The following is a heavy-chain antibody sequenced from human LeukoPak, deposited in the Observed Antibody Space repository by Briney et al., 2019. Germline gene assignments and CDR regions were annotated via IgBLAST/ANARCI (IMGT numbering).Heavy chain of an antibody. D-gene: IGHD3-10*01. J-gene: IGHJ5*02. CDR2: INPNSGGT. CDR3: AREPVLLWFGELLSIAELGFDP. CDR1: GYTFTGYY. V-gene: IGHV1-2*02. Sequence: ASVKVSCKASGYTFTGYYMHWVRQAPGQGLEWMGWINPNSGGTNYAQKFQGRVTTTRDTSISTAYMELSRLRSDDTAVYYCAREPVLLWFGELLSIAELGFDPWGQGTLVTVSS.